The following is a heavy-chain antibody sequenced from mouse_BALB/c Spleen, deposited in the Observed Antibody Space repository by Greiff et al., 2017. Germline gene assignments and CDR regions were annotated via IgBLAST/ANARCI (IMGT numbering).Heavy chain of an antibody. CDR2: ISSGGSYT. Sequence: EVKLVESGGGLVKPGGSLKLSCAASGFTFSSYTMSWVRQTPEKRLEWVATISSGGSYTYYPDSVKGRFTISRDNAKNTLYLQMSSLKSEDTAMYYCTRDRDYYRFSYAMDYWGQGTSVTVSS. J-gene: IGHJ4*01. D-gene: IGHD2-14*01. CDR1: GFTFSSYT. CDR3: TRDRDYYRFSYAMDY. V-gene: IGHV5-6-4*01.